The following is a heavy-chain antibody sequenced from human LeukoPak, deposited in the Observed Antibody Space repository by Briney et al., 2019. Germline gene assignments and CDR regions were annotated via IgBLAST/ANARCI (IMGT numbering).Heavy chain of an antibody. D-gene: IGHD3-16*01. V-gene: IGHV3-48*03. CDR2: ISSSGSTI. CDR3: AREGRGSFDY. CDR1: GFTFSSYE. J-gene: IGHJ4*02. Sequence: GGSLRLSCAASGFTFSSYEMNWVRQAPGKGLEWVSYISSSGSTIYYADSVKSRFTISRDNAKNSLYLQMNSLRAEDTAVYYCAREGRGSFDYWGQGTLVTVSS.